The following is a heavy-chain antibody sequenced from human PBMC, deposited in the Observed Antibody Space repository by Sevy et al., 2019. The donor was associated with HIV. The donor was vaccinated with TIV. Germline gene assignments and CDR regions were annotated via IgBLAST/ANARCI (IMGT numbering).Heavy chain of an antibody. CDR3: ARSPRKIAAAGTHFDY. J-gene: IGHJ4*02. CDR1: GYSFTSYW. V-gene: IGHV5-51*01. D-gene: IGHD6-13*01. CDR2: IYPGDSDT. Sequence: GESLKISCKGSGYSFTSYWIGWVRQMPGKGLEWMGIIYPGDSDTRYSPSFQGQVTISADKSISTAYMQWSSLKASDTAMYYCARSPRKIAAAGTHFDYWGQGTLVTVSS.